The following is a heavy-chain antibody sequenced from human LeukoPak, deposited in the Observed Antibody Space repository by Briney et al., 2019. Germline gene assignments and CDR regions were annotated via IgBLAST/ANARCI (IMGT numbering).Heavy chain of an antibody. V-gene: IGHV3-48*03. CDR1: GFTFSSYE. Sequence: GGSLRLSCAASGFTFSSYELNWIRQAPGKGLEWVSHISVSGSTFLYADSVKGRFTISRDDAKNSLYLQMNSLRAEDTAVYYCARVGYDFWSGYYTYYYYGMDVWGQGTTVTVSS. CDR2: ISVSGSTF. J-gene: IGHJ6*02. CDR3: ARVGYDFWSGYYTYYYYGMDV. D-gene: IGHD3-3*01.